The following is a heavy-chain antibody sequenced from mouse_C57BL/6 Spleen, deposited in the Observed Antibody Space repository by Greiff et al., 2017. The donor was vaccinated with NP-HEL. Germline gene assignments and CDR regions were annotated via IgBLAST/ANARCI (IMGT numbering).Heavy chain of an antibody. V-gene: IGHV1-7*01. CDR3: SRTETGAMDY. Sequence: QVQLQQSGAELAKPGASVKLSCTASGYTFTSYWMHWVKQRPGQGLEWIGYINPSSGYTKYNQKFKDKATLTADKSSSTAYMQLSSLTYEDSAGYYCSRTETGAMDYWGQGTSVTVSS. CDR2: INPSSGYT. J-gene: IGHJ4*01. CDR1: GYTFTSYW.